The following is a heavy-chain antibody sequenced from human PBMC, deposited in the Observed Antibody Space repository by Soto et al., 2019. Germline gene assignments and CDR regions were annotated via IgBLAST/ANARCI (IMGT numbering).Heavy chain of an antibody. J-gene: IGHJ6*02. CDR2: ISYDGSNK. CDR3: AAVLRYFDWLPPSYYYYYGMDV. V-gene: IGHV3-30*03. Sequence: GGSLRLSCAASGFTFSSYGMHWVRQAPGKGLEWVAVISYDGSNKYYADSVKGRFTISRDNPKNTLYLQMNSLRAEDTAVYYCAAVLRYFDWLPPSYYYYYGMDVWGQGTKVTVSS. D-gene: IGHD3-9*01. CDR1: GFTFSSYG.